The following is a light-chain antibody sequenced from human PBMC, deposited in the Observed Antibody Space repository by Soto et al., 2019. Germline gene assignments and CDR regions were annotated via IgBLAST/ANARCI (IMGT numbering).Light chain of an antibody. V-gene: IGKV1-5*03. CDR3: QQYYSYFPAT. J-gene: IGKJ1*01. CDR1: QSIITW. Sequence: DIQMTQSPSTLSASVGDRVTITCRASQSIITWLAWYQQKPGKAPKLLIYKASTLESGVPSRFSGSGSETEFTLTINSLQPDDFAAYYCQQYYSYFPATFGQGTRVEIK. CDR2: KAS.